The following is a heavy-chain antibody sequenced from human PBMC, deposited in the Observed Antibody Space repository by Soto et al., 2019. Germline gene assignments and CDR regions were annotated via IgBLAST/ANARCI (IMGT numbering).Heavy chain of an antibody. CDR1: GFTFSSYA. J-gene: IGHJ1*01. D-gene: IGHD6-13*01. V-gene: IGHV3-30-3*01. CDR2: ISYDGSNK. CDR3: ARGDSSWEAEYFQH. Sequence: QVQLVESGGGVVQPGRSLRLSCAASGFTFSSYAMHWVRQAPGKGLEWVAVISYDGSNKYYADSVKGRFTISRDNSKNTLYLQMNSLRAEDTAVYYCARGDSSWEAEYFQHWGQGTLVTVSS.